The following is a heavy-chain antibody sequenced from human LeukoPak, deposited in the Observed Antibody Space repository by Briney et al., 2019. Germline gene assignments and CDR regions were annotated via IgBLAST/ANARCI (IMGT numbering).Heavy chain of an antibody. J-gene: IGHJ4*02. Sequence: PSETLSLTCAVYGGSFSGYYWSWIRQPPGKGLEWIGEINHSGSTNYNPSLKSRVTISVDTPKNQFSLKLSSVTAADTAVYYCAGGYSYGLNYFDYWGQGALVTVSS. CDR2: INHSGST. CDR3: AGGYSYGLNYFDY. CDR1: GGSFSGYY. V-gene: IGHV4-34*01. D-gene: IGHD5-18*01.